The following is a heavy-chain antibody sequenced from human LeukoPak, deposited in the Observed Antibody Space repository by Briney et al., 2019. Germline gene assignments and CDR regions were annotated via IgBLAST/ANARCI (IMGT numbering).Heavy chain of an antibody. D-gene: IGHD3-3*01. CDR2: IYYSGST. J-gene: IGHJ2*01. Sequence: PSETLSLICTVSGGSFSSSSYYWGWIRQPPGKGLEWIGGIYYSGSTYYNPSLKSRVTISVDTSKNQFSLKLSSVTAADTAVYYCATTYYDFWSGQRGYWYFDLWGRGTLVTVSS. CDR1: GGSFSSSSYY. CDR3: ATTYYDFWSGQRGYWYFDL. V-gene: IGHV4-39*01.